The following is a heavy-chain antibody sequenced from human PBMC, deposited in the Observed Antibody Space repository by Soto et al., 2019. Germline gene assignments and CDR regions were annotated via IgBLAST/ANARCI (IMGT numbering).Heavy chain of an antibody. Sequence: GASVKVSCKASGYSFTTYYIHWVRQAPGHGPEWLGIINPIFGTTNYAQKFQGRVTITRDTSTSTVYMEMSSLRSEDTAVYYCAREVDGYSYGPHFDYWGQGTLVTVSS. CDR3: AREVDGYSYGPHFDY. V-gene: IGHV1-46*01. CDR1: GYSFTTYY. CDR2: INPIFGTT. D-gene: IGHD5-18*01. J-gene: IGHJ4*02.